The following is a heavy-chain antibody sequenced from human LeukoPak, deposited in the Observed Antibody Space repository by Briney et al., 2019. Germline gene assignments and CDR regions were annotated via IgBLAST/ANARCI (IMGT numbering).Heavy chain of an antibody. D-gene: IGHD6-19*01. Sequence: SETLSLTCAVSGGSISSGGYSWSWIRQPPGKGLEWIGYIYHSGSTYYNPSLKSRVTISVDRSKNQFSLKLSSVTAADTAVYYCARDSSGWIDAFDIWGQGTMVTVSS. CDR2: IYHSGST. V-gene: IGHV4-30-2*01. J-gene: IGHJ3*02. CDR3: ARDSSGWIDAFDI. CDR1: GGSISSGGYS.